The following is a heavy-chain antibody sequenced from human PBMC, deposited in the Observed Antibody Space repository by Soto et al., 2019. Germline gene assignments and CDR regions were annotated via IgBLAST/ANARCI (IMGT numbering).Heavy chain of an antibody. CDR1: GFTFSNFGHFW. J-gene: IGHJ4*02. CDR2: IDNDGSGT. Sequence: GGSLRLSCAASGFTFSNFGHFWMHWVRQVPGKGLVWGSRIDNDGSGTSYADSVKGRFTISRDNVKKTLYLQMNSLRDEDTAVYYCTTAFEIWGQGALVTVSS. CDR3: TTAFEI. V-gene: IGHV3-74*01. D-gene: IGHD3-9*01.